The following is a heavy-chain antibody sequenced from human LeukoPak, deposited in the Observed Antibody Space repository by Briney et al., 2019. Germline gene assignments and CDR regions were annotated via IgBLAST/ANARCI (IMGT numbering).Heavy chain of an antibody. D-gene: IGHD3-22*01. Sequence: GGSLRLSCAASGLTFSSYAMSWVRQAPGKGLEWVSAISGSGGSTYYADSVKGRFTISRDNSKNTLYLQMNSLRAEDTAVYYCASPHYDSSGFPLNFDYWGQGTLVTVSS. CDR2: ISGSGGST. V-gene: IGHV3-23*01. CDR3: ASPHYDSSGFPLNFDY. J-gene: IGHJ4*02. CDR1: GLTFSSYA.